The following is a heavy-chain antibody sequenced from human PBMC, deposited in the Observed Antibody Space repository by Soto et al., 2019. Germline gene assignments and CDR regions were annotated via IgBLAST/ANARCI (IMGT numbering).Heavy chain of an antibody. CDR1: GDSINSNYC. CDR3: ARDTGWGLGY. J-gene: IGHJ4*02. D-gene: IGHD6-19*01. V-gene: IGHV4-4*02. CDR2: IYYSGGT. Sequence: QVQLQESGPGLVRPSGTLSLTSAVSGDSINSNYCWTWVRQPPGKGLEWIAEIYYSGGTSYNPSLKSRVTISMDKSKNLFSLNLTSVTAADTAMYYCARDTGWGLGYWGQGTLVTVSS.